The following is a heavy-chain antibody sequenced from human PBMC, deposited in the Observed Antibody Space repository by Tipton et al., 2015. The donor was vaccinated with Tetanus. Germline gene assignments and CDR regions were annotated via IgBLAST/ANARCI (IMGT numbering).Heavy chain of an antibody. D-gene: IGHD2-2*01. CDR1: GGSIRSDNYS. CDR2: ISSGGST. J-gene: IGHJ3*01. V-gene: IGHV4-61*01. CDR3: ARRSYCSSSRCFDAFDL. Sequence: TLSLTCTVSGGSIRSDNYSWNWIRQPPGKGLEWLAYISSGGSTNSNYSLKSRITMSRDTSKNQFSLKLASVTAADTAVYYCARRSYCSSSRCFDAFDLWGQGTTVTVSS.